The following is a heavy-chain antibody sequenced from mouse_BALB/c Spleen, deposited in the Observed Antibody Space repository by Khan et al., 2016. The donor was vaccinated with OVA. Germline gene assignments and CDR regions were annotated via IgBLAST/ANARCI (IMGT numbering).Heavy chain of an antibody. V-gene: IGHV1S135*01. D-gene: IGHD2-1*01. CDR3: AREGNYYFDY. CDR1: GYSFTGYN. CDR2: IDPYDGGT. Sequence: VQLKQSGPELEKPGASVKISCKASGYSFTGYNMNWVKQSNGETLEWIGNIDPYDGGTSNNQKFKGKATLTVDKSSSTAYMQLKSLTSEDSAVYYCAREGNYYFDYWGQGTTLTVAS. J-gene: IGHJ2*01.